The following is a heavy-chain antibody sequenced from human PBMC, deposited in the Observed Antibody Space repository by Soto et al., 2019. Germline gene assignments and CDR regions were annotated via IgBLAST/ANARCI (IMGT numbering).Heavy chain of an antibody. CDR3: ARYLSGDKLAFDY. J-gene: IGHJ4*02. D-gene: IGHD7-27*01. V-gene: IGHV4-59*01. CDR2: IYYSGST. Sequence: PSETLSLTCTVSGGSISSYYWSWIRQPPGKGLEWIGYIYYSGSTNYNPSLKSRVTISVDTSKNQFSLKLSSVTAADTAVYYCARYLSGDKLAFDYWGQGTLVTVSS. CDR1: GGSISSYY.